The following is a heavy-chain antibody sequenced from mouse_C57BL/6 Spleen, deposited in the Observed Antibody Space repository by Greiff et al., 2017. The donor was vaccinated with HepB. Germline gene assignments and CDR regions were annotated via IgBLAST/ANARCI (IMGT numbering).Heavy chain of an antibody. J-gene: IGHJ2*01. V-gene: IGHV1-42*01. D-gene: IGHD1-1*01. Sequence: EVKLMESGPELVKPGASVKISCKASGYSFTGYYMNWVKQSPEKSLEWIGEINPSTGGTTYNQKFKAKATLTVDKSSSTAYMQLKSLTSEDSAVYYCARRGGVVAHFDYWGQGTTLTVSS. CDR2: INPSTGGT. CDR1: GYSFTGYY. CDR3: ARRGGVVAHFDY.